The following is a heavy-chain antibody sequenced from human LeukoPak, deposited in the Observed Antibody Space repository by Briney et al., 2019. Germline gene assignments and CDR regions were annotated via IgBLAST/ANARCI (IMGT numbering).Heavy chain of an antibody. D-gene: IGHD5-12*01. Sequence: GGSLRLSCAASGFTLSGVWMHWVRQAPGKGLVWVSRINSDGSSTNYADSVKGRFTISRDNAKNTLYLQMNSLRAEDTAVYYCARDRGYTPDYWGQGTLVTVSS. CDR1: GFTLSGVW. V-gene: IGHV3-74*01. CDR3: ARDRGYTPDY. J-gene: IGHJ4*02. CDR2: INSDGSST.